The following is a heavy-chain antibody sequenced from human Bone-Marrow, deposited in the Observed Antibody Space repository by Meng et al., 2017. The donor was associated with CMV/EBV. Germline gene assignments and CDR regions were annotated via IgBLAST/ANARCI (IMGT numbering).Heavy chain of an antibody. V-gene: IGHV3-30*02. D-gene: IGHD3-3*01. Sequence: GESLKISCAASGFTFSSYGMHWVRQAPGKGLEWVAFIRYDGSNKYYADSVKGRFTISRDNSKNTLYLQMNSLRAEDTAVYYCARGGSYDFWSPYYYYGMDVWGQGTTVTVSS. J-gene: IGHJ6*02. CDR1: GFTFSSYG. CDR3: ARGGSYDFWSPYYYYGMDV. CDR2: IRYDGSNK.